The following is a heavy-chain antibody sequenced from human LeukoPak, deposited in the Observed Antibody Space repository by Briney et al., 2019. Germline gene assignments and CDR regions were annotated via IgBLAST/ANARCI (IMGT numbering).Heavy chain of an antibody. D-gene: IGHD4-17*01. CDR2: ISSSSSYI. Sequence: GESLRLSCAASGFTFSSYSMNWVRQAPGKGLEWVSSISSSSSYIYYADSVKGRFTISRDNAKNSLYLQMNSLRAEDTAVYYCARDIGNGDYVDAFDIWGQGTMVTVSS. CDR3: ARDIGNGDYVDAFDI. CDR1: GFTFSSYS. J-gene: IGHJ3*02. V-gene: IGHV3-21*01.